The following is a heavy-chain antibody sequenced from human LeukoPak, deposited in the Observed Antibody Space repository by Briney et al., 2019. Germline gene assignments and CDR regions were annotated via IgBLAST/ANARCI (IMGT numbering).Heavy chain of an antibody. CDR3: AKDLGVLRSGERHPDNWFDS. V-gene: IGHV3-33*06. J-gene: IGHJ5*01. Sequence: GGSLRLSCAASGFTFRNYGMHWIRQAPGKGLVWVAVIWSDGSRKEYIDSVKDRFTVSRDNSKNTLYLQMNSLRAEDTALYFCAKDLGVLRSGERHPDNWFDSWGQGTLVTVSS. CDR2: IWSDGSRK. CDR1: GFTFRNYG. D-gene: IGHD1-1*01.